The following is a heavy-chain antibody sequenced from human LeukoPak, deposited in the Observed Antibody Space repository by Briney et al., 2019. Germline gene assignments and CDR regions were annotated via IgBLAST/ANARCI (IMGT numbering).Heavy chain of an antibody. CDR1: GFTFSSYW. Sequence: GGSLRLPCAASGFTFSSYWMSRVRQAPGKGLEWVANIKQDGSEKYYVNSVKGRFTISRDNAKNSLYLQMNSLRAEDTAVYYCARDGSRYSSGWYVRGNFDYWGQGTLVTVSS. J-gene: IGHJ4*02. V-gene: IGHV3-7*01. CDR3: ARDGSRYSSGWYVRGNFDY. D-gene: IGHD6-19*01. CDR2: IKQDGSEK.